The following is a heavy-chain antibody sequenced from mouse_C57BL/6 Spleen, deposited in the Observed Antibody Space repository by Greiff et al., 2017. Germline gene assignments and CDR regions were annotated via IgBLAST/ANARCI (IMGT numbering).Heavy chain of an antibody. D-gene: IGHD3-3*01. J-gene: IGHJ4*01. V-gene: IGHV5-6*01. CDR1: GFTFSSYG. CDR3: ARLGGTDYAMDY. Sequence: EVKLMESGGDLVKPGGSLKLSCAASGFTFSSYGMSWVRQTPDKRLEWVATISSGGSYTYYPDSVKGRFTISRDNAKNTLYLQMSSLKSEDTAMYYCARLGGTDYAMDYWGQGTSVTVSS. CDR2: ISSGGSYT.